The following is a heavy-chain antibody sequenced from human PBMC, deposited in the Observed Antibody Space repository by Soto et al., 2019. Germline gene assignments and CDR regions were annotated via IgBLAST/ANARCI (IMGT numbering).Heavy chain of an antibody. J-gene: IGHJ4*02. CDR2: INPSGGST. Sequence: QVQLVQSGAEVKKPGASVKVSCKASGYTFTSYYMHWVRQAPGQGLEWMGIINPSGGSTSYAQKFPGRVTMTRDTSTSTVYMELSSLRSEDTAVYYCAREGHYGSGSYYGFDYWGQGTLVTVSS. V-gene: IGHV1-46*03. CDR3: AREGHYGSGSYYGFDY. D-gene: IGHD3-10*01. CDR1: GYTFTSYY.